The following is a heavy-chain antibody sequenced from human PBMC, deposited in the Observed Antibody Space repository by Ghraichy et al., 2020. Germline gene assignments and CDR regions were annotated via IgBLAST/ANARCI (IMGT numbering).Heavy chain of an antibody. CDR2: IYYSGST. CDR3: ARGVQLWLQYYYYYMDV. Sequence: SETLSLTCTVSGGSISSYYWSWIRQPPGKGLEWIGYIYYSGSTNYNPSLKSRVTISVDTSKNQFSLKLSSVTAADTAVYYCARGVQLWLQYYYYYMDVWGKGTTVTVSS. D-gene: IGHD5-18*01. CDR1: GGSISSYY. V-gene: IGHV4-59*01. J-gene: IGHJ6*03.